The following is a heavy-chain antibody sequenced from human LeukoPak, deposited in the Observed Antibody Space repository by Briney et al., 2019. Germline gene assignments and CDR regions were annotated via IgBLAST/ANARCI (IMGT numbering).Heavy chain of an antibody. CDR1: GGSISSGGYY. J-gene: IGHJ4*02. CDR2: INHSGST. D-gene: IGHD3-10*01. Sequence: PSETLSLTCGVSGGSISSGGYYWSWIRQPPGKGLEWIGEINHSGSTNYNPSLKSRVTISVDTSKNQFSLKLSSVTAADTAVYYCARGQGATMVRRVKRGYFDYWGQGTLVTVSS. V-gene: IGHV4-34*01. CDR3: ARGQGATMVRRVKRGYFDY.